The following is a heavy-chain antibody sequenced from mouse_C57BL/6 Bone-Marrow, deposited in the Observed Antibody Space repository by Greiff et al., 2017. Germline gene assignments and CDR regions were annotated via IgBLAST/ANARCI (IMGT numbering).Heavy chain of an antibody. CDR3: AKFYYYGSSLFDY. J-gene: IGHJ2*01. CDR1: GYAFTNYL. CDR2: INPGSGGT. Sequence: VQLQQSGAELVRPGTSVKVSCKASGYAFTNYLIEWVKQRPGQGLEWIGVINPGSGGTNYNEKFKGKATLTADKSSSTAYMQLSSLTSEDSAVYFGAKFYYYGSSLFDYGGQGTTLTVSS. D-gene: IGHD1-1*01. V-gene: IGHV1-54*01.